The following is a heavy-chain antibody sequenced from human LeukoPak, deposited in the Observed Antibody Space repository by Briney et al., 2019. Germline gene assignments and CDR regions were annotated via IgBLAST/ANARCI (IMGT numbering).Heavy chain of an antibody. D-gene: IGHD4-11*01. CDR3: ARDRAVTTRYYYYGVDV. CDR1: GFTFSNYA. J-gene: IGHJ6*02. V-gene: IGHV3-30-3*01. Sequence: QPGGSLRLSCAASGFTFSNYAMHWVRQAPGKGLEWVAVISYDGSNKYYADSVKGRFTISRDNSKNTLYLQMNSLRAEDTAVYYCARDRAVTTRYYYYGVDVWGQGITVTVSS. CDR2: ISYDGSNK.